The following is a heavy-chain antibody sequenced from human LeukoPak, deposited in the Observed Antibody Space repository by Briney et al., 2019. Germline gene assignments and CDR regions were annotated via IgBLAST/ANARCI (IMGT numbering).Heavy chain of an antibody. V-gene: IGHV3-23*01. J-gene: IGHJ3*02. CDR1: GFTFSSYA. CDR2: ISGSGGST. Sequence: GGSLRLSCAASGFTFSSYAMSWVRQAPGKGLEWVSAISGSGGSTYYADSVKGRFTISRDNSKNTLYLQMNSLRAEDTAVYYCAKRGGGYSYGYDAFDIWGQGTMVTVSS. D-gene: IGHD5-18*01. CDR3: AKRGGGYSYGYDAFDI.